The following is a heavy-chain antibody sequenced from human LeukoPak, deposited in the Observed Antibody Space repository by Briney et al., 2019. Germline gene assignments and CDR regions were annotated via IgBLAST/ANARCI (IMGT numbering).Heavy chain of an antibody. V-gene: IGHV1-8*01. CDR2: MNPNSGNT. Sequence: ASVKVSCKASGYTFTSYDINWVRQATGQGLEWMGWMNPNSGNTGYAQKFQGRVTMTRNTSISTAYMELSSRRSEDTAVYYWARGRLYSSGYSSRYYYMDVWGKGTTVTVSS. CDR3: ARGRLYSSGYSSRYYYMDV. D-gene: IGHD3-22*01. CDR1: GYTFTSYD. J-gene: IGHJ6*03.